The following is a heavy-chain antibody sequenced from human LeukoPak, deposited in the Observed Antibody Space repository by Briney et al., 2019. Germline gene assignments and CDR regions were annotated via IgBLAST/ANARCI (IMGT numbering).Heavy chain of an antibody. CDR1: GGSCSGYY. Sequence: SETLSLTCAIYGGSCSGYYWSWIRQPPGKGLEWIGEINHSGGTNYNPSLKSRVTISVDTSKNQFSLKLSSVTAADTAVYYCAGRRSCTSCYVTFDYWGQGTLVTVSS. D-gene: IGHD2-2*01. V-gene: IGHV4-34*01. J-gene: IGHJ4*02. CDR2: INHSGGT. CDR3: AGRRSCTSCYVTFDY.